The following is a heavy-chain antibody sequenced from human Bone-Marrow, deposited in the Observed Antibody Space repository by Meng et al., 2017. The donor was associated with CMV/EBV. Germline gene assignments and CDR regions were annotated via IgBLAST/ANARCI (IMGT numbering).Heavy chain of an antibody. J-gene: IGHJ6*02. Sequence: GGSLRLSCAASGFAFSSYGMHWVRQAPGKGLGWVAVIWYDGSNKYYADSVKGRFTISRDNSNNTLYLQMNSLRAEDTAVYYCARAPSGVDTIFGVVTVYYYYYGMDVCGQGTTVTVSS. D-gene: IGHD3-3*01. CDR1: GFAFSSYG. CDR3: ARAPSGVDTIFGVVTVYYYYYGMDV. CDR2: IWYDGSNK. V-gene: IGHV3-33*01.